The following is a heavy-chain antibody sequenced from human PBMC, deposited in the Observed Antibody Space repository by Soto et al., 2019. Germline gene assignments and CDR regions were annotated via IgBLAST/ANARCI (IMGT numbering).Heavy chain of an antibody. CDR1: GFTFSSYG. J-gene: IGHJ5*02. CDR3: AKDPGDGNISPSSEP. CDR2: ISYDGSNK. Sequence: PGGSLRLSCAASGFTFSSYGMHWVRQAPGKGLEWVAVISYDGSNKYYADSVKGRFTISRDNSKNTLYLQMNSLRAEDTAVYYCAKDPGDGNISPSSEPWGQGPLVTVSS. V-gene: IGHV3-30*18. D-gene: IGHD3-10*01.